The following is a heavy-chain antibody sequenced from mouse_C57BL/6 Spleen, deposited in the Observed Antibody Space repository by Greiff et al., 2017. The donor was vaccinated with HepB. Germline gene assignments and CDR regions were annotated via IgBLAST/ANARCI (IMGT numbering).Heavy chain of an antibody. V-gene: IGHV1-61*01. J-gene: IGHJ3*01. CDR3: AREGQLRPGRFAY. CDR1: GYTFTSYW. CDR2: IYPSDSET. D-gene: IGHD3-2*02. Sequence: QVQLQQPGAELVRPGSSVKLSCKASGYTFTSYWMDWVKQRPGQGLEWIGNIYPSDSETHYNQKFKDKATLTVDKSSSTAYMQLSSLTSEDSAVYYCAREGQLRPGRFAYWGQGTLVTVSA.